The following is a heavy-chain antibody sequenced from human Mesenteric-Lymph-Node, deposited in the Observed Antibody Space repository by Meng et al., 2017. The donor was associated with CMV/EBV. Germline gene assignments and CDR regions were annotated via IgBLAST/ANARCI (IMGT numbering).Heavy chain of an antibody. J-gene: IGHJ2*01. CDR2: IYLDDDK. CDR3: AHSVTMVRGVISRYFEL. V-gene: IGHV2-5*02. CDR1: FPPSSSGVV. D-gene: IGHD3-10*01. Sequence: FPPSSSGVVVGWLPQPPGKAQEWLALIYLDDDKRYSPSLKSRLTITKDTSKNQVVLTMTNMDPVDTATYYCAHSVTMVRGVISRYFELWGRGTLVTVSS.